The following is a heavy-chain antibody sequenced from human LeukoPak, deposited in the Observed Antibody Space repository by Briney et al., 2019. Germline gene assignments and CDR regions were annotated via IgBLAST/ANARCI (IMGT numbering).Heavy chain of an antibody. Sequence: PGGSLRLSCAASGFTFSSYAMSWVRQAPGKGLEWVSAISGSGGSTYYADSVKGRFTISRDNSKNTLYLQMNSLRAEDTAVYYCAKDQFSSGYPNYFDYWGQGTLVTVSS. D-gene: IGHD3-22*01. V-gene: IGHV3-23*01. J-gene: IGHJ4*02. CDR3: AKDQFSSGYPNYFDY. CDR2: ISGSGGST. CDR1: GFTFSSYA.